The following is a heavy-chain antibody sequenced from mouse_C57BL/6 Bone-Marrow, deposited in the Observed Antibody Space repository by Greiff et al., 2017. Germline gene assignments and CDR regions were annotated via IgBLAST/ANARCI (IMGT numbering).Heavy chain of an antibody. Sequence: VQLQQPGAELVKPGASVKLSCKASGYTFTSYWMHWVKQRPGQGLEWIGMIHPNSGSTNYNEKFKSKATLTVDKSSSTAYMQLSSLTSEDSAVYYCATYDYDPWYFDDWGTGTTVTVSS. CDR2: IHPNSGST. CDR1: GYTFTSYW. CDR3: ATYDYDPWYFDD. V-gene: IGHV1-64*01. J-gene: IGHJ1*03. D-gene: IGHD2-4*01.